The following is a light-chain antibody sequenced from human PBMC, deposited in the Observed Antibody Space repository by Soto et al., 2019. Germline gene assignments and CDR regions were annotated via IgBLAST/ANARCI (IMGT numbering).Light chain of an antibody. CDR2: GAS. V-gene: IGKV3-15*01. CDR1: QSVSSN. J-gene: IGKJ5*01. Sequence: EIVMTQSPATLSVSPGERATLSCRASQSVSSNLAWYQQKPGQAPRLLIYGASTRATGIPARFSGSGSGTEFRLTISSLLSQDFAVYYCQQYNNWPPITFGQGTRLEIK. CDR3: QQYNNWPPIT.